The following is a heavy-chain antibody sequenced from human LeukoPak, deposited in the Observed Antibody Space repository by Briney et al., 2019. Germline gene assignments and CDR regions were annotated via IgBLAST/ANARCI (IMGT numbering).Heavy chain of an antibody. D-gene: IGHD2-21*02. J-gene: IGHJ4*02. Sequence: GASVEVSCKASGYTFTSYGISWVRQAPGQGLEWMGWISAYNGNTNYAQKLQGRVTMTTDTSPSTAYMELRSLRSDDTAVYYCARDHPAYCGGDCLYYFDYWGQGTLVTVSS. CDR3: ARDHPAYCGGDCLYYFDY. CDR2: ISAYNGNT. V-gene: IGHV1-18*01. CDR1: GYTFTSYG.